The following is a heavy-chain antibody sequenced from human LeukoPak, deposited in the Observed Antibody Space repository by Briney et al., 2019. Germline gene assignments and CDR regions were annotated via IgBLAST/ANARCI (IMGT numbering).Heavy chain of an antibody. CDR2: MNPNSGNT. CDR3: ARAQRYCGSTSCYAPVAF. D-gene: IGHD2-2*01. J-gene: IGHJ4*02. Sequence: ASVKVSCKASGYTFTSYDINWVRQATGQGLEWMGWMNPNSGNTDYAQKFQGRVTMTRNTSITIAYMELSSLRSEDTAVYYCARAQRYCGSTSCYAPVAFWGQGTLVTVSS. CDR1: GYTFTSYD. V-gene: IGHV1-8*01.